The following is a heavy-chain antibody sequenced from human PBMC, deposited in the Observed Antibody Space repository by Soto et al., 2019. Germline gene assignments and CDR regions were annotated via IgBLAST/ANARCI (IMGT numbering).Heavy chain of an antibody. CDR1: GYTFTNYD. V-gene: IGHV1-8*01. J-gene: IGHJ4*02. Sequence: QVHLVQSGAEVKKPGASVKVSCKASGYTFTNYDINWVRQASGQGLEWMGWMNLKSGNTGFAQKFQGRVTLTRDTSLSKAFMELSNLGSDDTAVYYCARAFGDLDYWGQGSLITVSS. CDR3: ARAFGDLDY. D-gene: IGHD4-17*01. CDR2: MNLKSGNT.